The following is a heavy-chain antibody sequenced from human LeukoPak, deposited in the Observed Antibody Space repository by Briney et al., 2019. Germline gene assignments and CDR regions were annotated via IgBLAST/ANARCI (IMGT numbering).Heavy chain of an antibody. CDR1: GFTFSDSA. V-gene: IGHV3-73*01. D-gene: IGHD4-17*01. Sequence: QPGGSLKLSCAASGFTFSDSAMHWVRQASGKGLEWVGRIRIKANSYATAYAASVKGRFTISRDDSKNTAYLQMNSLKTEDTAVYYCTSRYDYGDEVWYFDLWGRGTLVTVSS. CDR2: IRIKANSYAT. J-gene: IGHJ2*01. CDR3: TSRYDYGDEVWYFDL.